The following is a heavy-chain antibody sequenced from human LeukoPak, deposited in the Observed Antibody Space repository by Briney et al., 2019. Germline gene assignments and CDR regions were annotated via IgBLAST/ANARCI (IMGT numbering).Heavy chain of an antibody. D-gene: IGHD3-22*01. CDR2: IYYTGST. J-gene: IGHJ4*02. CDR3: ARHLHCDSSSYYRPFDY. CDR1: GGSISSITYY. V-gene: IGHV4-39*01. Sequence: SETLSLTCTVSGGSISSITYYWGWVRQPPGEGLEWIGSIYYTGSTYYNPSLKSRVIISVDTSKNQFSLKLTSVTAADTAVYYCARHLHCDSSSYYRPFDYWGQGILVTVSS.